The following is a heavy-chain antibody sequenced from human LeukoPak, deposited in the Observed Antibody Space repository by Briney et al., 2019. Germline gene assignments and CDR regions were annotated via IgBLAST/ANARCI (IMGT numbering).Heavy chain of an antibody. V-gene: IGHV4-59*01. CDR2: IYYSGST. D-gene: IGHD2-2*01. J-gene: IGHJ5*02. CDR3: ARALVVPAAMVNWFDP. CDR1: GGPISSYY. Sequence: ASETLSLTCNASGGPISSYYWSWIRQPPGKGLQWVGYIYYSGSTNYNPSLKIRVNISVDTSKNQFSLKLSAVTAADTAVYYCARALVVPAAMVNWFDPWGQGTLVTVSS.